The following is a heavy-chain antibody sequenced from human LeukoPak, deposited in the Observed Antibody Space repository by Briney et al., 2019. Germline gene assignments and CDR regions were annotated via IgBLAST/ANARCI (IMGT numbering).Heavy chain of an antibody. V-gene: IGHV3-53*01. D-gene: IGHD2-2*01. CDR1: GFNVSSNY. CDR3: ARMGYQLPLLYFDY. CDR2: IYRDGTT. Sequence: GGSLRLSCAASGFNVSSNYMTWVRQAPGKGLEWVSVIYRDGTTYYTDSVKGRFTIPRDKSKNTLYLQMNSLRVEDTAVYYCARMGYQLPLLYFDYWGQGTLVTVSS. J-gene: IGHJ4*02.